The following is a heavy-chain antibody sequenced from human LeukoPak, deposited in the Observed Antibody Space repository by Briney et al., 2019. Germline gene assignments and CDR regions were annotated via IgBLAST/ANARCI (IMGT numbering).Heavy chain of an antibody. V-gene: IGHV7-4-1*02. J-gene: IGHJ4*02. CDR2: INTNTGNP. Sequence: ASVTVSCKASGYTSTSYAMNWVRQAPGQGLEWMGWINTNTGNPTYAQGFTGRFVFSLDTSVSTAYLQISSLKAEDTAVYYCARDHVDTAFDLDYWGQGTLVTVSS. CDR3: ARDHVDTAFDLDY. D-gene: IGHD5-18*01. CDR1: GYTSTSYA.